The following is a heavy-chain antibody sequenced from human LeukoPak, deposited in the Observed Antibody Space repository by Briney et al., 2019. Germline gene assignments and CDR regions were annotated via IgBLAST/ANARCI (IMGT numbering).Heavy chain of an antibody. Sequence: GGSLRLSCTASGFNFGDYSLSWFRQGPGVGLEWVAFIRREGYGGTTEYAASVKGRFTISRDDSKSIAYLQMNSLKTEDTGVYYCTRDHDFWRGPLDVWGKGTTVTVSS. V-gene: IGHV3-49*03. CDR1: GFNFGDYS. J-gene: IGHJ6*04. CDR3: TRDHDFWRGPLDV. CDR2: IRREGYGGTT. D-gene: IGHD3-3*01.